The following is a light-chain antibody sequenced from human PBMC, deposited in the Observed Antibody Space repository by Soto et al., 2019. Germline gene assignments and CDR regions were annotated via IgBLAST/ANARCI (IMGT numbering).Light chain of an antibody. J-gene: IGLJ2*01. Sequence: QSALTQPASVSGSPGQSITISCTGTSSDVGSHNLVSWYQQHPGKAPKVMIYEGSKRPSGVSNRFSGSKSGNTASLTVSGLQAEDEADYYCYSYTGANTWVFGGGTKVTVL. CDR1: SSDVGSHNL. CDR3: YSYTGANTWV. CDR2: EGS. V-gene: IGLV2-23*01.